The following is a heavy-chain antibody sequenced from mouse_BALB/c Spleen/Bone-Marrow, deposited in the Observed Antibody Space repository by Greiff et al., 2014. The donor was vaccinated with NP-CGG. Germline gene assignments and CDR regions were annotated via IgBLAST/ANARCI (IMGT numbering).Heavy chain of an antibody. CDR1: GYTFTRYW. CDR3: ARMITTRGFDY. Sequence: VKLQESGAELLKPGTSVKLSCKASGYTFTRYWMHWVKQRPGQGLEWIGELNPSNGHTNYNGKFKNKATVTVDKSPSTAYMQLSSLTSEDSAVYYCARMITTRGFDYWGQGTTLTVSS. D-gene: IGHD2-4*01. J-gene: IGHJ2*01. CDR2: LNPSNGHT. V-gene: IGHV1S81*02.